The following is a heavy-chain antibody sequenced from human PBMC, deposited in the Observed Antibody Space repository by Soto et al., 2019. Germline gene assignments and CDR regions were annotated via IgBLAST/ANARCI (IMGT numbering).Heavy chain of an antibody. CDR2: ISGGSPKE. CDR3: ARGSTDSYPGSRIFDF. Sequence: GGSLRLSCEASGFPFDNYAMSWVRQAPGKGLEWVSAISGGSPKEFYAESVKGRFTISRDNSKKTLYLQLNSLIVEDSALYYCARGSTDSYPGSRIFDFWGRGTLVTVSS. V-gene: IGHV3-23*01. J-gene: IGHJ4*02. CDR1: GFPFDNYA. D-gene: IGHD3-10*01.